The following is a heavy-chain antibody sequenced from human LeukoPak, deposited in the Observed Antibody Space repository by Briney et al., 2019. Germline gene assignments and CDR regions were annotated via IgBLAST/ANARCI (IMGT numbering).Heavy chain of an antibody. CDR2: IRQDGSEK. J-gene: IGHJ3*02. CDR1: GFTFSTYW. Sequence: GGSLRLSCAASGFTFSTYWMSWVRQAPGKGLEWVANIRQDGSEKYYVDSVKGRFTISRDNAKNSLYLQMNSLRAEDTAVYYCARYSSSWHAYDIWGQGTMATVSS. CDR3: ARYSSSWHAYDI. V-gene: IGHV3-7*05. D-gene: IGHD6-13*01.